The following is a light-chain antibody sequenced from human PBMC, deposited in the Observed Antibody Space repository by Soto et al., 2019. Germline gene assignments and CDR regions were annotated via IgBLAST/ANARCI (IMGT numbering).Light chain of an antibody. CDR2: GAS. J-gene: IGKJ1*01. CDR3: QNYNNSPQT. V-gene: IGKV3-15*01. CDR1: QSVSSN. Sequence: EIVMTQSPATLSVSPGERATLSCRASQSVSSNLAWYQQKPGQAPRLLIYGASTRDTGIPARFSGSGSGTEFTLTISSQQSEDGAVYYCQNYNNSPQTFGQGTKVEIK.